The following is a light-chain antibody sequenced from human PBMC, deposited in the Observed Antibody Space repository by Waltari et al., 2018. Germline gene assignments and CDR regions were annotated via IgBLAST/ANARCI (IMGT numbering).Light chain of an antibody. J-gene: IGKJ5*01. CDR1: QTVLYSSKKKNY. Sequence: DIVMTQSPDSLAVSLGERATINCKSSQTVLYSSKKKNYLAGYQQKPGQPPKLLIYWASTRQSGVPGLFSGSGAGTDFTLTISSLHTEDVAVYYCQQHYSNPVFGQGTRLELK. CDR3: QQHYSNPV. V-gene: IGKV4-1*01. CDR2: WAS.